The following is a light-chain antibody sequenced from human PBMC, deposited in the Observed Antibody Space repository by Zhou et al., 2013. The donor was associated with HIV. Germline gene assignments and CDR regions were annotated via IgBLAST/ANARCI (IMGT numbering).Light chain of an antibody. Sequence: DIVMTQSPLSLSVTPGEPASISCRSSQSLLHSNGRNYLDWYLQKPGQSPQLLIYLSSVRASGSSDRFSGSGSGTDFTTENTAEWRLRMLGFSYCMQALQTPPWTFGQGTEGG. CDR3: MQALQTPPWT. J-gene: IGKJ1*01. CDR2: LSS. V-gene: IGKV2-28*01. CDR1: QSLLHSNGRNY.